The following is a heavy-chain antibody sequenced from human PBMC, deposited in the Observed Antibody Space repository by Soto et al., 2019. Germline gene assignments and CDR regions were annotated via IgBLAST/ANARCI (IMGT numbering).Heavy chain of an antibody. CDR1: GGSISSGGYY. Sequence: SETLSLTCTVSGGSISSGGYYWSWIRQHPGKGLEWIGYIYYSGSTYYNPSLKSRVTISVDTSKNQFSLKLSSVTAADTAVYYCARVRDELNYYYYMDVWGKGTTVTVSS. J-gene: IGHJ6*03. CDR3: ARVRDELNYYYYMDV. D-gene: IGHD1-7*01. V-gene: IGHV4-31*03. CDR2: IYYSGST.